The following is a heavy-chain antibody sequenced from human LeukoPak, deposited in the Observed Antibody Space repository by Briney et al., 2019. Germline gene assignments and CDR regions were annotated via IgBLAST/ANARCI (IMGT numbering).Heavy chain of an antibody. J-gene: IGHJ5*02. Sequence: SETLSLTCTVSGGSIRSYYWTWIRQPPGKGLEWIGYIYYSGSTYYNPSLKSRVTMSVDTAKNQFSLKLSSVTAADTAVYYCARGPTAGFDPWGQGTLVTASS. CDR1: GGSIRSYY. V-gene: IGHV4-30-4*01. CDR3: ARGPTAGFDP. CDR2: IYYSGST.